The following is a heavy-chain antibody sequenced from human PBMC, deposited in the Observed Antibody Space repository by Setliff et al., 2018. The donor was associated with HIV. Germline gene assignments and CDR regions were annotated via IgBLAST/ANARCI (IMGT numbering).Heavy chain of an antibody. D-gene: IGHD2-2*03. CDR3: ARGADHGSYYFDY. J-gene: IGHJ4*02. CDR1: GGTFSSYA. Sequence: GASVKVSCKASGGTFSSYAISLVRQAPGQGLEWMGGIIPIFGTANYAQKFQGRVTITTDESTSTAYMELSSLRSEDTAVYYCARGADHGSYYFDYWGQGTLVTVSS. V-gene: IGHV1-69*05. CDR2: IIPIFGTA.